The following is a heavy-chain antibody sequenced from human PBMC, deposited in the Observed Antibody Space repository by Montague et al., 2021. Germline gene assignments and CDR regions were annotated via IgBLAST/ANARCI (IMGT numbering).Heavy chain of an antibody. D-gene: IGHD3-16*01. CDR3: ARGEGVVPAARFDF. J-gene: IGHJ4*02. CDR1: GGSISTYY. Sequence: SETLSLTCAVSGGSISTYYWTWIRQSPGKGLEYIGYLAQSVASDASGSTNYHPSLRGRVTVSVDSSKNQVSLKMTSVTATDTGVYYCARGEGVVPAARFDFWGRGTLVTVSS. V-gene: IGHV4-4*09. CDR2: LAQSVASDASGST.